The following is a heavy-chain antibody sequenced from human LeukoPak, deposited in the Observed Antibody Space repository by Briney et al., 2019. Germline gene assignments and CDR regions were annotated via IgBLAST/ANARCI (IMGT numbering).Heavy chain of an antibody. V-gene: IGHV1-8*01. CDR2: MNPNSGNT. CDR1: GYTFTSYD. J-gene: IGHJ4*02. Sequence: ASVKVSCKASGYTFTSYDINWVRQATGQGLEWTGWMNPNSGNTGYAQKFQGRVTMTRNTSISTAYMELSSLRSEDTAVYYCARDYGDYVTLFDYWGQGTLVTVSS. CDR3: ARDYGDYVTLFDY. D-gene: IGHD4-17*01.